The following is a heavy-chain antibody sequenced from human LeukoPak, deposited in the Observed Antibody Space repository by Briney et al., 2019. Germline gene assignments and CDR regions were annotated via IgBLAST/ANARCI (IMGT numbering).Heavy chain of an antibody. CDR1: GFTFKLYW. CDR3: VRGGPSTWS. J-gene: IGHJ5*02. Sequence: PGGSLRLSCAASGFTFKLYWMHWLRQVPGKRPVWGSRINDDGSDTIYADSVRGRFTISRDDAKNTVYLQMNNLRAEDTAVYYCVRGGPSTWSWGQGTLVTVSS. CDR2: INDDGSDT. D-gene: IGHD2-15*01. V-gene: IGHV3-74*01.